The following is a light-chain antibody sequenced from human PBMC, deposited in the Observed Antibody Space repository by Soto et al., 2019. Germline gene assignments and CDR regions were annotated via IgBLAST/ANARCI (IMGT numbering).Light chain of an antibody. CDR2: AAS. CDR1: QGIRND. Sequence: AIQMTQSPSSLPASVGDRVTITCRASQGIRNDLGWYQQKPGKAPKLLIYAASSLESGVPSRFSGSGSGTDFTLTISSLQPEDFATYYCLQDYNYPFTFGGGTKVDI. V-gene: IGKV1-6*02. J-gene: IGKJ4*01. CDR3: LQDYNYPFT.